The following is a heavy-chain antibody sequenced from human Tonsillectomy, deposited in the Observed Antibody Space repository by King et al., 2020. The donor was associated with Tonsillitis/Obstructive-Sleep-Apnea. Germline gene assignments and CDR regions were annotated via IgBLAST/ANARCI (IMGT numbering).Heavy chain of an antibody. D-gene: IGHD4-11*01. Sequence: VQLVESGGGLVQHGGSLRRSGAGSGMTISSDAMRWVRQAPGKGLEWVSTISGSGGTTYYADSVKGRFTISRDNSKNPLYMQMNSLRAEDTAVYYCAKGASVVTTRTKYYYYYMDVWGKGHTVTV. CDR2: ISGSGGTT. V-gene: IGHV3-23*04. J-gene: IGHJ6*03. CDR1: GMTISSDA. CDR3: AKGASVVTTRTKYYYYYMDV.